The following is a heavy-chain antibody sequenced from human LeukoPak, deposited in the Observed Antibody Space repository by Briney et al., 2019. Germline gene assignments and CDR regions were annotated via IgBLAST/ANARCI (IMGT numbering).Heavy chain of an antibody. Sequence: GESLKISCKGSGYSFTSYWIGWVRQMPGKGLEWTGIIYPGDSDTRYSPSFQGQVTISADRSIRTAYLQWSSLKASDTAMYFCASSTTVTTHFFDFWGQGTLVTVSS. V-gene: IGHV5-51*01. CDR1: GYSFTSYW. CDR2: IYPGDSDT. J-gene: IGHJ4*02. D-gene: IGHD4-17*01. CDR3: ASSTTVTTHFFDF.